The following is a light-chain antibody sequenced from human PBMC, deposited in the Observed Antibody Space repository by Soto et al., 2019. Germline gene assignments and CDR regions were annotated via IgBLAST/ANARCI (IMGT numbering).Light chain of an antibody. V-gene: IGLV2-14*01. J-gene: IGLJ1*01. CDR1: SSDVGAYTS. CDR2: EVS. CDR3: SSYTSDNRDYG. Sequence: QSVLTQPASVSGSPGQSITISCTGTSSDVGAYTSVSWYQQHPGKAPKLIIYEVSNRPPGVSTRFSGSKSASTASLTISGLQAEDEAHYYCSSYTSDNRDYGFANGTKVTVL.